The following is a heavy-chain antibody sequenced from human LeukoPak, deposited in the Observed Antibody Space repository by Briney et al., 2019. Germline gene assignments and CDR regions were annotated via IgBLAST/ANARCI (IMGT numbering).Heavy chain of an antibody. CDR1: EFTFSSYG. Sequence: GGSLRLSCAASEFTFSSYGMHWVRQAPGKGLGWVAVISYDGSNKYYADSVKGRFTISRDNSKNTLYLQMNSLRAEDTAVYYCARERYYYGSGPIDYWGQGTLVTVSS. CDR3: ARERYYYGSGPIDY. J-gene: IGHJ4*02. CDR2: ISYDGSNK. V-gene: IGHV3-30*03. D-gene: IGHD3-10*01.